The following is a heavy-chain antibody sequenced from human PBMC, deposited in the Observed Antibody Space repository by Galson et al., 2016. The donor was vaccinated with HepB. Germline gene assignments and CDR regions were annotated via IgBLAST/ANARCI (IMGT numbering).Heavy chain of an antibody. CDR3: ARDHATEAVMGYYYYYYGMDV. D-gene: IGHD3-16*01. V-gene: IGHV3-33*01. CDR1: GFIFRSYG. J-gene: IGHJ6*02. Sequence: SLRLSCAASGFIFRSYGIHWVRQAPGKGLEWLAVIWYDESRKYYADSVKGRFTISRDNSKNTVHLQMNSLRVEDTAVYYCARDHATEAVMGYYYYYYGMDVWGQGTTVTVSS. CDR2: IWYDESRK.